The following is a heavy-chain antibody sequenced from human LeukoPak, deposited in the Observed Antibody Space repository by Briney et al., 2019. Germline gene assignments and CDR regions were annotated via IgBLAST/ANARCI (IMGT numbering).Heavy chain of an antibody. CDR2: IYPGDSDT. V-gene: IGHV5-51*01. D-gene: IGHD6-13*01. CDR1: EYPFTTYW. Sequence: GDSLRISFKVFEYPFTTYWIPWVGRMPGKDLGWMGIIYPGDSDTRYSPSFQGQVTISADKSITTAYLQWSSLKASDTAMYYCARRDAGLAFDYWGQGTLVTVSS. J-gene: IGHJ4*02. CDR3: ARRDAGLAFDY.